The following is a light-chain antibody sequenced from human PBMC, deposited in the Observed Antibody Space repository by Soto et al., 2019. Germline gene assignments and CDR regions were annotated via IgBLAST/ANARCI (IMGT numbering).Light chain of an antibody. V-gene: IGKV3-15*01. Sequence: EIVMTQAPATLSVYPGEKATISCRASQSVSSNLAWYQQKPGQAPRLLIYGASTRATGIPARFSGSGSGTEFTLTISSLQSEDFAVYYCQQYNNWPRTFGQGTKVDIK. CDR1: QSVSSN. CDR2: GAS. CDR3: QQYNNWPRT. J-gene: IGKJ1*01.